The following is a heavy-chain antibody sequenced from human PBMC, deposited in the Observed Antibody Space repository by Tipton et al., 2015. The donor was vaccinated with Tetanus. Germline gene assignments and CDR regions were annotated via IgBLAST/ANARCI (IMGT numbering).Heavy chain of an antibody. J-gene: IGHJ3*02. Sequence: SLRLSCAASGFSFSDYGMHWVRQAPGKGLEWVAGMSFDGSSESYADSVRGRFTISRDNFRNTLSLQMRGLGADDTAVYYCARPSSSGWYHAFDIWGQGTLVTVSS. CDR1: GFSFSDYG. V-gene: IGHV3-30*15. D-gene: IGHD6-19*01. CDR2: MSFDGSSE. CDR3: ARPSSSGWYHAFDI.